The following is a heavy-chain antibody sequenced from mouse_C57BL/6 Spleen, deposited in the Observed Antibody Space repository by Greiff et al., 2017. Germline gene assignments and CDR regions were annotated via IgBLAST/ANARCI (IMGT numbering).Heavy chain of an antibody. CDR2: IYPGDGDT. CDR3: ARDYYGSRYYAMDY. Sequence: QVQLKQSGPELVKPGASVKISCKASGYAFSSSWMNWVKQRPGKGLEWIGRIYPGDGDTNYNGKFKGKATLTADKSSSTAYMQLSSLTSEDSAVYFCARDYYGSRYYAMDYWGQGTSVTVSS. D-gene: IGHD1-1*01. V-gene: IGHV1-82*01. CDR1: GYAFSSSW. J-gene: IGHJ4*01.